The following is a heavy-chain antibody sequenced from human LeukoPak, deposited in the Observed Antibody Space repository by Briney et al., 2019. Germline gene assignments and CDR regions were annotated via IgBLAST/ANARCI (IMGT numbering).Heavy chain of an antibody. CDR2: ISYDGSNK. CDR3: AKVGLDDAFDI. J-gene: IGHJ3*02. V-gene: IGHV3-30-3*01. D-gene: IGHD1-26*01. Sequence: GGSLRLSCAASGFTFGNYAMHWVRQAPGKGLEWVAVISYDGSNKYYADSVKGRFTISRDNSKNTLYLQMNSLRAEDTAVYYCAKVGLDDAFDIWGQGTMVTVSS. CDR1: GFTFGNYA.